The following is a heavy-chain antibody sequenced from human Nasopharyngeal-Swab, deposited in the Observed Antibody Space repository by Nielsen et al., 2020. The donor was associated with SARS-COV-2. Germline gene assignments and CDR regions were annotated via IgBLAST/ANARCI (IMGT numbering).Heavy chain of an antibody. CDR1: GGSISSGDYY. D-gene: IGHD1-1*01. Sequence: SETLSLTCTVSGGSISSGDYYWSWIRQPPGKGLEWIGYIYRLGGTSYNPSLKSRVTISLDASNNQFSLRLSSVTAADTAMFYCARGTPFDYWGQGILVTVFS. CDR2: IYRLGGT. CDR3: ARGTPFDY. V-gene: IGHV4-31*03. J-gene: IGHJ4*02.